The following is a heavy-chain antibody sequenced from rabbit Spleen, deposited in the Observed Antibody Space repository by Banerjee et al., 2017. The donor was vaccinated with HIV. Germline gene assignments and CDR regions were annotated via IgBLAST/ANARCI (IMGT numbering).Heavy chain of an antibody. D-gene: IGHD8-1*01. CDR1: GFDLSSYYY. J-gene: IGHJ6*01. CDR2: IAGSSSGFT. CDR3: ARDTGSSFSSYGMDL. V-gene: IGHV1S45*01. Sequence: QEQLEESGGGLVKPEGSLTLTCKASGFDLSSYYYICWVRQAPGKGLEWISCIAGSSSGFTYSATWAKGRFTISKTSSTTVTLQMTSLTAADTATYFCARDTGSSFSSYGMDLWGPGTLVTVS.